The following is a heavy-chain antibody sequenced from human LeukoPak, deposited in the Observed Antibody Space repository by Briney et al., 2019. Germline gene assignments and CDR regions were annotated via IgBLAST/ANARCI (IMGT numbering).Heavy chain of an antibody. V-gene: IGHV1-69*13. J-gene: IGHJ5*02. CDR1: GGTFSSYA. Sequence: SVKVSCKASGGTFSSYAISWVRQAPGQGLEWMGGIIPIFGTANYAQKFQGRVTITADESTSAAYMELSSLRSEDTAVYYCAREYSSSSGWWFDPWGQGTLVTVSS. D-gene: IGHD6-6*01. CDR2: IIPIFGTA. CDR3: AREYSSSSGWWFDP.